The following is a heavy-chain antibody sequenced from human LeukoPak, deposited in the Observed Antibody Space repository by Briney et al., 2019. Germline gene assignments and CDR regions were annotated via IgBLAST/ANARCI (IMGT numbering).Heavy chain of an antibody. CDR2: IVVGSGNT. D-gene: IGHD3-16*01. Sequence: SVKVSCKASGFTFISSTIQWVRQARGQRLEWMGWIVVGSGNTNYAQNFQERVTITRDMSTSTAYMEMSSLRSEDTAVYYCAADLPGGAMFDPWGQGTLVTVSS. J-gene: IGHJ5*02. CDR3: AADLPGGAMFDP. V-gene: IGHV1-58*02. CDR1: GFTFISST.